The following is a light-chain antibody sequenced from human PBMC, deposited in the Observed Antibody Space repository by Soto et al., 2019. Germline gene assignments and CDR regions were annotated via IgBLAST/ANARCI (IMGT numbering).Light chain of an antibody. CDR1: SSDVGGYNS. V-gene: IGLV2-14*01. J-gene: IGLJ2*01. Sequence: QSALTQPASVSGSPGQSITISCTGTSSDVGGYNSVSWYQQHPGKAPKLMIYEVSNRPSGVSNHFSGSKSGNTASLTISGLQAEDEADYYCSSYTSSSTVVFGGGTKVTVL. CDR3: SSYTSSSTVV. CDR2: EVS.